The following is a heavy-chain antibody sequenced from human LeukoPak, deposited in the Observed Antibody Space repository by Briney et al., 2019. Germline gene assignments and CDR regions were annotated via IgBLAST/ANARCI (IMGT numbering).Heavy chain of an antibody. CDR2: IYSSGST. D-gene: IGHD4-17*01. Sequence: GGSLRLSCAVSGFSVSSNFMNWVRQAPGKGLGWVSVIYSSGSTYYADSVKGRFTIARDNSKNTVYLQMNSLRAEDTGVYYCARGAVTRDFDLWGQGTLVTVSS. CDR1: GFSVSSNF. V-gene: IGHV3-53*01. CDR3: ARGAVTRDFDL. J-gene: IGHJ4*02.